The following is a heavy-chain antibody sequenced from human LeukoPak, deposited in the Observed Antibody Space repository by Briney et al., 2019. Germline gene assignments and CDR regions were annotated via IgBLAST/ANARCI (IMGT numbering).Heavy chain of an antibody. Sequence: GGSLRLSCAASGFTFSSYAMSWVRQAPGKGLEWVSAISGSGGSTYYADSVKGRFTISRDNSKNTLYLQMNSLRAEDTAVYYCAKDSSSSTFRPLDYWGQGTLVTVSS. CDR1: GFTFSSYA. CDR2: ISGSGGST. V-gene: IGHV3-23*01. J-gene: IGHJ4*02. CDR3: AKDSSSSTFRPLDY. D-gene: IGHD6-6*01.